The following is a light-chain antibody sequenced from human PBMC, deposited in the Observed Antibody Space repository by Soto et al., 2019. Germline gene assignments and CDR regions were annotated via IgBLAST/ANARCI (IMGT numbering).Light chain of an antibody. J-gene: IGKJ5*01. Sequence: EIVLTQSPATLSLSPGERATLSCGASQSVSSNYLAWYQQKPGQAPRLLIFSASTRVRGIPARFSGSGSGTEFTLTISSLQSEDFATYYCQQSYSTPPVTFGQGTRLE. V-gene: IGKV3D-7*01. CDR1: QSVSSNY. CDR2: SAS. CDR3: QQSYSTPPVT.